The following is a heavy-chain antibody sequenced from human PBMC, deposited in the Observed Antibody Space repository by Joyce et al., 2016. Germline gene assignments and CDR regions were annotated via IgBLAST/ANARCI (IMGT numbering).Heavy chain of an antibody. V-gene: IGHV3-30*04. Sequence: QVQLVESGGGVVQPGSFLTLSCLASGFAFATYPLHWVRQSPGKRRGWGAVSSSDGTKKFFADSVKGRLTISRDNSRNKVDLRVDRLTREDTAVYCCARNHYFGSGRFHLLDLWGQGTLVTVSS. CDR3: ARNHYFGSGRFHLLDL. J-gene: IGHJ4*02. CDR1: GFAFATYP. CDR2: SSSDGTKK. D-gene: IGHD3-10*01.